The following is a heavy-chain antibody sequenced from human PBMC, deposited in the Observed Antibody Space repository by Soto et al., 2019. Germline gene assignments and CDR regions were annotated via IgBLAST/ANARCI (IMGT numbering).Heavy chain of an antibody. CDR2: IIPIPGTA. Sequence: QVQLVQSGAEVKKPGSSVKVSCKASGGTFGSYAISWVRQAPGQGLEWMGGIIPIPGTANYAQKFQGRVTIAADESTSTAYMELSSLRSEDTAVYYCARSQGSSTSLEVYYYYYYGMDVWCQGTTVIVSS. CDR3: ARSQGSSTSLEVYYYYYYGMDV. D-gene: IGHD2-2*01. V-gene: IGHV1-69*01. J-gene: IGHJ6*02. CDR1: GGTFGSYA.